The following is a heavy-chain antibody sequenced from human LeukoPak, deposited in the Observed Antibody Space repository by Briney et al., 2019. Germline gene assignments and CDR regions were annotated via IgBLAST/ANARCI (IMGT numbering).Heavy chain of an antibody. CDR1: GFTFSNFH. V-gene: IGHV3-53*01. CDR2: IYSGGST. J-gene: IGHJ4*02. Sequence: GGSLRLSCAASGFTFSNFHMTWVRQSPGKGLEWVSVIYSGGSTYYADSVKGRFTISRDNSKNTLYLQMNSLRAEDTAVYYCARGIVVHTGNYFDYWGQGTLVTVSS. CDR3: ARGIVVHTGNYFDY. D-gene: IGHD3-22*01.